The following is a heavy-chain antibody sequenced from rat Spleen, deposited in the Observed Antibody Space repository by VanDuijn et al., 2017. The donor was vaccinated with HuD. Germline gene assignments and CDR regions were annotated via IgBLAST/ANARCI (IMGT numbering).Heavy chain of an antibody. V-gene: IGHV5-27*01. D-gene: IGHD1-12*02. CDR2: ISTGGDNT. CDR3: TTDTFYDVNYYPGGFDY. J-gene: IGHJ2*01. Sequence: EVQLVESGGGLVQPGRSLKLSCAASGFTFSNYYMAWVRQAPTKGLEWVAYISTGGDNTYYRDSVQGRFTISRDNAKSTLFLQLDSLRSEDTATYYCTTDTFYDVNYYPGGFDYWGQGVMVTVSS. CDR1: GFTFSNYY.